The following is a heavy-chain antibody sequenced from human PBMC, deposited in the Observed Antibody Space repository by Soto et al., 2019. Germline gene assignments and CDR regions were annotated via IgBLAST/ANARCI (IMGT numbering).Heavy chain of an antibody. CDR1: GYSFSTYW. J-gene: IGHJ6*02. CDR2: IYPGDSDT. V-gene: IGHV5-51*01. Sequence: ESLKISCTGSGYSFSTYWIAWVRQMPGKGLEWMGIIYPGDSDTRYSPSFQGQVTISADKSISTAYLQWSSLKASDTAMYYCARRYCSSASCPRNYYGMDVWGQGTTVTVSS. CDR3: ARRYCSSASCPRNYYGMDV. D-gene: IGHD2-2*01.